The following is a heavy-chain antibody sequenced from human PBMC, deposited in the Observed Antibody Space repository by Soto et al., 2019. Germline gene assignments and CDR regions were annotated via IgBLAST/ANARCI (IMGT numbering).Heavy chain of an antibody. CDR3: ARDRHDILTGYDYYFDY. J-gene: IGHJ4*02. CDR2: ISAYNGNT. CDR1: GYTFTSYG. Sequence: QVQLVQSGAEVKKPGASVKVSCKASGYTFTSYGISWVRQAPGQGLEWMGWISAYNGNTNYAQKLQGRVTMTTDTSTCTAYMELRSLRSDDTAVYYCARDRHDILTGYDYYFDYWGQGTLVTVSS. D-gene: IGHD3-9*01. V-gene: IGHV1-18*01.